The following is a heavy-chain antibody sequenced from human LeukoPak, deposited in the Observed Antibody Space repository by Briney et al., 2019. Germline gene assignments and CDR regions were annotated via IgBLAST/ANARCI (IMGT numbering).Heavy chain of an antibody. D-gene: IGHD3-22*01. CDR1: GITLSNYG. CDR3: AKRGVVIRVILVGFHKEAYYFDS. CDR2: ISDSGGRT. Sequence: GSLRLSCAGSGITLSNYGMSWVRQAPGKGLEWVAGISDSGGRTNYAASGKGRFPIYRDNPKNTLYLQLNSLRAADTAVYFCAKRGVVIRVILVGFHKEAYYFDSWGQGALVTVSS. V-gene: IGHV3-23*01. J-gene: IGHJ4*02.